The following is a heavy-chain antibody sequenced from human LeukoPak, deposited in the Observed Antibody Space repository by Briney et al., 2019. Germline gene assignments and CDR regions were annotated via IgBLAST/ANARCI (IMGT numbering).Heavy chain of an antibody. V-gene: IGHV1-69*01. D-gene: IGHD3-22*01. CDR3: ARSYDSSGYFPFDY. CDR2: IIPIFGTA. J-gene: IGHJ4*02. CDR1: VCTFSSYA. Sequence: SVKVSCKASVCTFSSYAISWVRQAPGQGLEWMGGIIPIFGTANYAQKFQGRVTITADESTSTAYMELSSLRAEDTAVYYCARSYDSSGYFPFDYWGQGTLVTVSS.